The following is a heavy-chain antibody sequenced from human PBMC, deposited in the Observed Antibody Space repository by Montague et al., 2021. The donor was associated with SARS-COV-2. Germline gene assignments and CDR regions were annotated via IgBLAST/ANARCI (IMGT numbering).Heavy chain of an antibody. D-gene: IGHD5-24*01. CDR2: INHGGST. J-gene: IGHJ4*02. CDR3: ARIGDGQNKPPGY. CDR1: VGSFRGHY. Sequence: SETLSLTCAVYVGSFRGHYWSWIRQPPGKGLEWIGEINHGGSTNYNPSLRSRVTISVDTSKNQFSLKLTSMTAADTAVYYCARIGDGQNKPPGYWGQGTRVTVSS. V-gene: IGHV4-34*01.